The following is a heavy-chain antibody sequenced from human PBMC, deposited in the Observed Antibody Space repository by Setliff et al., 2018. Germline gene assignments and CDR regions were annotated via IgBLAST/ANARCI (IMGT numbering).Heavy chain of an antibody. CDR2: IIPIFGTR. CDR3: ARGHYHYHSVLYGGEFYYYYMDV. CDR1: GGTFSSYA. J-gene: IGHJ6*02. V-gene: IGHV1-69*13. Sequence: GASVKVSCKASGGTFSSYAISWVRQAPGQGLEWMGGIIPIFGTRNYAQKFQNRVTIAADESTSSAYMELSSLRSEDTAVYYCARGHYHYHSVLYGGEFYYYYMDVWGPGTTVTVSS. D-gene: IGHD3-10*01.